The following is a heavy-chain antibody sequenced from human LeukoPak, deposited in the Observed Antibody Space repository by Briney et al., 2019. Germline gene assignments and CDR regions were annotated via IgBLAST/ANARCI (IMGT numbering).Heavy chain of an antibody. V-gene: IGHV1-2*02. CDR3: ARGVMLDQYQLFDP. CDR2: INPNSGGT. D-gene: IGHD2-2*01. Sequence: ASVKVSCKASGYTFTAYYINWVRQAPGQGLEWMGWINPNSGGTNYAQKFQGRVTMTRDTSISTVYMELSGLTSDDTAVYYCARGVMLDQYQLFDPWGQGNLVTVSS. CDR1: GYTFTAYY. J-gene: IGHJ5*02.